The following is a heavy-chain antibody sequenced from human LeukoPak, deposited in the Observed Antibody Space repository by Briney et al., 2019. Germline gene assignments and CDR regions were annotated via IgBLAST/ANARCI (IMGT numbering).Heavy chain of an antibody. Sequence: SVTLSLTCTVSGGSISSGGYYWSWIRQPPGKGLEWIGYIYHSGSTYYNPSLKSRATISVDRSKNQFSLKLSSVTAADTAVYYCARHVKWELLEWYFDLWGRGTLVTVSS. J-gene: IGHJ2*01. CDR1: GGSISSGGYY. CDR3: ARHVKWELLEWYFDL. V-gene: IGHV4-30-2*01. CDR2: IYHSGST. D-gene: IGHD1-26*01.